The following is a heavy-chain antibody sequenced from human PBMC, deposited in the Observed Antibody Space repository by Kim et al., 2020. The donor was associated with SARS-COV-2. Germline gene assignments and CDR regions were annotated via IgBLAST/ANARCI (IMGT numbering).Heavy chain of an antibody. D-gene: IGHD3-16*01. V-gene: IGHV1-3*01. CDR1: GYTFTSYA. CDR3: ARDFPLISEKYYDYVWGAPDY. J-gene: IGHJ4*02. Sequence: ASVKVSCKASGYTFTSYAMHWVRQAPGQRLEWMGWINAGNGNTKYSQKFQGRVTITRDTSASTAYMELSSLRSEDTAVYYCARDFPLISEKYYDYVWGAPDYWGQGTLVTVSS. CDR2: INAGNGNT.